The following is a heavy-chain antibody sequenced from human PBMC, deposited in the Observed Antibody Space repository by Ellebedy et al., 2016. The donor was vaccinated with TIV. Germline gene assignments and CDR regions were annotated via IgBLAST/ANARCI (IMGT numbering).Heavy chain of an antibody. V-gene: IGHV4-30-4*01. CDR3: AREISYYYGMDV. CDR2: IYYSGST. Sequence: MPSETLSLTCTVSGGSISSGDYYWSWIRQPPGKVLEWIGCIYYSGSTYYNPSLKSRVTISVDTSNNQFSLKLSSVTAADTAVFYCAREISYYYGMDVWGQGTTVTVSS. D-gene: IGHD3-3*01. J-gene: IGHJ6*02. CDR1: GGSISSGDYY.